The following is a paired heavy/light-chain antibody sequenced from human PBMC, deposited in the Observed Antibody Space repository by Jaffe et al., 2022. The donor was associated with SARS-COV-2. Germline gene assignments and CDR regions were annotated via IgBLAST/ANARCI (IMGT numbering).Heavy chain of an antibody. Sequence: EVQVVESGGGLVKPGGSLRISCAASGFTLTNAWMSWVRQAPGKGLEWVGRIKSKTDGGTIDYAAPVQGRFTISRDDSRNTMYLQMNNLKTEDTGIYYCTRVNYAAFDVWGQGAMVTVSS. CDR1: GFTLTNAW. CDR2: IKSKTDGGTI. V-gene: IGHV3-15*01. J-gene: IGHJ3*01. D-gene: IGHD2-2*01. CDR3: TRVNYAAFDV.
Light chain of an antibody. V-gene: IGLV8-61*01. Sequence: QTVVTQEPSLSVSPGRTVTLTCGLTSGSVSPTFYPSWYQQTPGQAPRTLIYNINIRSSGVPDRFSGSILGNKAALTITGAQADDESVYYCVLYMGPGIWVFGGGTRLTVL. J-gene: IGLJ3*02. CDR3: VLYMGPGIWV. CDR2: NIN. CDR1: SGSVSPTFY.